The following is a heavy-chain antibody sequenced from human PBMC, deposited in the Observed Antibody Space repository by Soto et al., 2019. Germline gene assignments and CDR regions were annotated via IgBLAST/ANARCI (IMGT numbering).Heavy chain of an antibody. J-gene: IGHJ4*02. V-gene: IGHV3-23*01. CDR1: GFTFSTYA. Sequence: GGSLRLSCAASGFTFSTYAMSWVRQAPGKGLEWVSAISGSGYSTYYADSVKGRFTISRDKSKNTLDLQMNSLRAEDTAVYYCAKDHLGPTVTTKYFDSWGQGTLVTVSS. CDR2: ISGSGYST. CDR3: AKDHLGPTVTTKYFDS. D-gene: IGHD4-17*01.